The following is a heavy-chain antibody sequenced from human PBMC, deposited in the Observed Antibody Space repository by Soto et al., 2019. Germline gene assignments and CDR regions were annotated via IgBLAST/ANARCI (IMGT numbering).Heavy chain of an antibody. CDR2: IGGSGGDT. CDR1: GFTFSGCV. D-gene: IGHD3-16*01. J-gene: IGHJ4*02. CDR3: VKGSDPYRPYYFDF. Sequence: EVQLLGSGGGLVQPGGSLRLSCAASGFTFSGCVMSWVRQAPGKGLDWISAIGGSGGDTYYADSVKGRFTISRDNSRNTLFLQMNSLRVEDTAVYFCVKGSDPYRPYYFDFWGQGTLIIVSS. V-gene: IGHV3-23*01.